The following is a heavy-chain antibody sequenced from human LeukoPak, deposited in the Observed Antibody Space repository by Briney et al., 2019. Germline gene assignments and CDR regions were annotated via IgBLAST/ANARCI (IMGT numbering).Heavy chain of an antibody. Sequence: GGSLRLSCAASGFTFRDYSDYWMSWVRQAPGKGLEWVSSISSSSSYIYYADSVKGRFTISRDNAKNSLYLQMNSLRAEDTAVYYCARSRGIAAAAADYWGQGTLAIVSS. V-gene: IGHV3-21*01. CDR1: GFTFRDYSDYW. CDR2: ISSSSSYI. J-gene: IGHJ4*02. CDR3: ARSRGIAAAAADY. D-gene: IGHD6-13*01.